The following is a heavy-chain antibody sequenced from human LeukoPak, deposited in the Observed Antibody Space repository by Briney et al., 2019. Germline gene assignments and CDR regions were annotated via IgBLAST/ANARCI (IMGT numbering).Heavy chain of an antibody. Sequence: PGGSLRLSCAASEFTFSSYGMHWVRQAPGKGLEWVAVIWYDGSNKYYADSVKGRFTISRDNSKNTLYLQMNSLRAEDTAVHYCARMYSSSSAVVRFDPWGQGTLVTVSS. D-gene: IGHD6-13*01. CDR1: EFTFSSYG. CDR2: IWYDGSNK. CDR3: ARMYSSSSAVVRFDP. J-gene: IGHJ5*02. V-gene: IGHV3-33*01.